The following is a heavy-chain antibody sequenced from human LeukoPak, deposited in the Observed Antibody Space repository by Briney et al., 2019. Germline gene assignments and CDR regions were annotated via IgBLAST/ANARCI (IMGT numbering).Heavy chain of an antibody. CDR1: GFTYSDHH. CDR3: AKKRSGSNYPFDY. CDR2: SKDKTNKYTT. D-gene: IGHD1-26*01. Sequence: SGGSLRLXCAASGFTYSDHHMDWVRLAPGKGLESVGRSKDKTNKYTTEYAASVKGRFTISRDDSKKSVYLQMNSLETDDTAVYYCAKKRSGSNYPFDYWGQGTLVTVSS. V-gene: IGHV3-72*01. J-gene: IGHJ4*02.